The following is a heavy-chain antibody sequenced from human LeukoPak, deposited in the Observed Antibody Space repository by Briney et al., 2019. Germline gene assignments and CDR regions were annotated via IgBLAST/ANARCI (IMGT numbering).Heavy chain of an antibody. J-gene: IGHJ4*02. CDR3: AKDNVRQQQLEGGFHFADY. V-gene: IGHV3-23*01. CDR2: ISGSGGST. D-gene: IGHD6-13*01. CDR1: GFTFSSYA. Sequence: GGSLRLSCAASGFTFSSYAMSWVRQAPGKGLEWVSAISGSGGSTYYADSVKGRFTISRDNSKSTLYLQMNSLRAEDTAVYYCAKDNVRQQQLEGGFHFADYWGQGTLVTVSS.